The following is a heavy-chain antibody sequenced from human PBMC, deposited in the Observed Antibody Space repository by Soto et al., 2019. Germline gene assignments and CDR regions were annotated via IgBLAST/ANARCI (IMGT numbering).Heavy chain of an antibody. CDR3: AHMWAAAASGAFDI. V-gene: IGHV2-5*01. CDR2: IYWNDDK. D-gene: IGHD6-13*01. J-gene: IGHJ3*02. CDR1: GFSLSTSGVG. Sequence: QITLKESGPTLVKPTQTLTLTCTFSGFSLSTSGVGVGWIRQPPGKALEWLALIYWNDDKLYSPSLKSRLTITKDTSKNQVVLTMTNMDPVDTATYYCAHMWAAAASGAFDIWGQGTMVTVSS.